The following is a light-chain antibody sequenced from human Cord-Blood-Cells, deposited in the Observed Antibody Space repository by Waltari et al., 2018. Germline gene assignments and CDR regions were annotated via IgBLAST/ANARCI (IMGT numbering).Light chain of an antibody. CDR3: SSYTSSSTWV. Sequence: QSALSQPASASGSPGQSTTISCPGTSSSVGGYNYVSWYQQHPGKAPKLMIYDVSNRPSGVSNRFSGSKSGNTASLTISGLQAEDEADYYCSSYTSSSTWVFGGGTKLTVL. V-gene: IGLV2-14*01. CDR1: SSSVGGYNY. CDR2: DVS. J-gene: IGLJ3*02.